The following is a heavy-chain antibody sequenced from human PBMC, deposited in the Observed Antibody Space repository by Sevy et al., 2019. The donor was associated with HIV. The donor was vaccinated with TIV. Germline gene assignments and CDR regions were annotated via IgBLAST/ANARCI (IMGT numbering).Heavy chain of an antibody. CDR2: IRSKTYGGTT. D-gene: IGHD3-16*01. J-gene: IGHJ6*02. CDR1: GFNFGDYA. V-gene: IGHV3-49*03. CDR3: ARVRGTISPYYYFGMDV. Sequence: GGSLRLPCTASGFNFGDYAMSWCRQAPGKGLEWIGFIRSKTYGGTTEYAASVKGRFTISRDDSNSIASLQMNSLKTEDTAVYYCARVRGTISPYYYFGMDVWGQGTTVTVSS.